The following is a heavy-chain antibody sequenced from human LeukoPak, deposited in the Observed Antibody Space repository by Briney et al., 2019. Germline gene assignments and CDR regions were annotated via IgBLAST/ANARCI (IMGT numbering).Heavy chain of an antibody. CDR3: ARMDIVVVPATPPHYYYGMDV. Sequence: PSETLSLTCTVSGGSISSYYWSWIRQPPGKGLEWIGYIYYSGSTNYNPSLKSRGTISVDTSKNQFSLKLSSVTAADTAVYYCARMDIVVVPATPPHYYYGMDVGGQGTTVTVSS. CDR2: IYYSGST. D-gene: IGHD2-2*03. CDR1: GGSISSYY. J-gene: IGHJ6*02. V-gene: IGHV4-59*01.